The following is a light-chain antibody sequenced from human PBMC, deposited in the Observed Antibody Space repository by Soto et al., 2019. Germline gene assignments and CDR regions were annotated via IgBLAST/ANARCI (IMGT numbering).Light chain of an antibody. J-gene: IGKJ2*01. Sequence: EIVMTQSPATLSVSPGERATRSCRASQSVSSNLAWYQQKPGQAPRLLIYGASTRATSIPARFSGSGSGTEFTLTISSLQSEDFAVYYCQQYNNWPPYTFGQGTKLEI. CDR1: QSVSSN. CDR2: GAS. V-gene: IGKV3-15*01. CDR3: QQYNNWPPYT.